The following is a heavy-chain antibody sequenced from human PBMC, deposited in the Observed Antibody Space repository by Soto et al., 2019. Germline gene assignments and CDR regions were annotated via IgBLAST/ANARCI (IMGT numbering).Heavy chain of an antibody. V-gene: IGHV4-34*01. D-gene: IGHD5-18*01. J-gene: IGHJ4*02. CDR2: INHSGST. Sequence: ETLSLTCAVYGGSFSGYYWSWIRQPPGKGLEWIGEINHSGSTNYNPSLKSRVTISVDTSKNQFSLKLSSVTAADTAVYYCARGDTAMVTIDYWGQGTLVTVSS. CDR1: GGSFSGYY. CDR3: ARGDTAMVTIDY.